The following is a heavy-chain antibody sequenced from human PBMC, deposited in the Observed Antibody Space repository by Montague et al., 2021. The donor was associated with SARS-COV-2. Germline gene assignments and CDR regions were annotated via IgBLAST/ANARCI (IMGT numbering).Heavy chain of an antibody. CDR2: IYYTGGT. D-gene: IGHD3-3*01. CDR1: GGSIRSYY. V-gene: IGHV4-59*01. CDR3: ARFWSGYVDK. Sequence: SETLSLTCSFSGGSIRSYYWSWIRLPPGKPLEWLGYIYYTGGTTHNPSLKSRVTISVDTSRNQFSLRLTSVTAAVTAVYFCARFWSGYVDKWGQGTLVTVSS. J-gene: IGHJ4*02.